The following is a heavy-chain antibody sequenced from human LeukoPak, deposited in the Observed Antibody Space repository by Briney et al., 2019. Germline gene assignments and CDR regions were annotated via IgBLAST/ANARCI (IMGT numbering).Heavy chain of an antibody. V-gene: IGHV1-2*02. CDR1: GYTFATYF. D-gene: IGHD2-21*02. CDR3: ARPTYCGSNCYFNFDY. J-gene: IGHJ4*02. CDR2: IKPNSGVT. Sequence: ASVKVSCKTSGYTFATYFMHWVRQAPGQGLEWMGYIKPNSGVTNYAQKFRGRVTMTWDTSISTAYIELSGLTSDDAAIYYCARPTYCGSNCYFNFDYWGQGTLVTVSS.